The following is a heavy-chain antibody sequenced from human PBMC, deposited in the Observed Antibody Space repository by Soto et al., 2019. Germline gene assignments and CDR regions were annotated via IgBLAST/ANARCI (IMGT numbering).Heavy chain of an antibody. CDR2: IYPGDSDT. V-gene: IGHV5-51*01. Sequence: GESLKISCKGSGYSFTSYWIGWVRQMPGKGLEWMGIIYPGDSDTRYSPSFQGQVTISADKSISTAYLQWSSLKASDTAMYYCARRGTAMGNYYYYGMDVWGQGTTVTISS. CDR3: ARRGTAMGNYYYYGMDV. D-gene: IGHD5-18*01. J-gene: IGHJ6*02. CDR1: GYSFTSYW.